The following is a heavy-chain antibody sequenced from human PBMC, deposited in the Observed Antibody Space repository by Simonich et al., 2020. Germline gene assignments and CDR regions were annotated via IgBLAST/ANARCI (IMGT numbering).Heavy chain of an antibody. CDR1: GYTFTGYY. V-gene: IGHV1-2*02. Sequence: QVQLVQSGAEVKKPGASVKVSCKASGYTFTGYYMHWVRQAPGQGHGCKGWINPNSGGTNYAQKLQGRVTMTRDTSISTAYMELSRLRSDDPAVYYCAREVLTGIFTFDYWGQGTLVTVSS. CDR3: AREVLTGIFTFDY. CDR2: INPNSGGT. J-gene: IGHJ4*02. D-gene: IGHD7-27*01.